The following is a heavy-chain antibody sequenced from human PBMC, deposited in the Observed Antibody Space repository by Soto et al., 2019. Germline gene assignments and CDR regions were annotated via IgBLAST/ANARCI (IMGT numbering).Heavy chain of an antibody. D-gene: IGHD6-19*01. Sequence: QVQLVESGGGVVQPGRSLRLSCAAAGFTFSSYGMHWVRQAPGTGLEWVAVMSYDGSKYYADTVKGRFTISRDNSKNTLYLQINSLRADDTAVYYCAKTKQWLVKDYDFGMYVWCQGTTVTVSS. CDR2: MSYDGSK. J-gene: IGHJ6*02. V-gene: IGHV3-30*18. CDR3: AKTKQWLVKDYDFGMYV. CDR1: GFTFSSYG.